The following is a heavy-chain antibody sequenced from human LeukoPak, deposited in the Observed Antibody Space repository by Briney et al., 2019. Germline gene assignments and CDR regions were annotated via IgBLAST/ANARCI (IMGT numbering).Heavy chain of an antibody. D-gene: IGHD3-22*01. CDR3: AKDLYYDSSGYYDY. CDR1: GFTVRNNY. Sequence: GGSLRLSCAASGFTVRNNYMSWVRQAPGKGLEWVSTLYTGGATYYADSVKGRFTISRDNSKNTLSLEMNSLRADDTAVYYCAKDLYYDSSGYYDYWGQGTLVTVSS. CDR2: LYTGGAT. J-gene: IGHJ4*02. V-gene: IGHV3-53*01.